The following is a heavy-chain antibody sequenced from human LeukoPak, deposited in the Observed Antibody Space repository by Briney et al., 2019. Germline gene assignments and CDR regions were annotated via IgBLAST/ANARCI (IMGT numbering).Heavy chain of an antibody. Sequence: PSETLSLTCTVSGGSISSYYWSWIRQPPGKGLEWIGHIYYSGSTNYNPSLKSRVTISVDTSKNQFSLKLSSVTAADTAVYYCARADSSGWYGYYFDYWGQGTLVIVSS. D-gene: IGHD6-19*01. V-gene: IGHV4-59*01. CDR3: ARADSSGWYGYYFDY. CDR1: GGSISSYY. J-gene: IGHJ4*02. CDR2: IYYSGST.